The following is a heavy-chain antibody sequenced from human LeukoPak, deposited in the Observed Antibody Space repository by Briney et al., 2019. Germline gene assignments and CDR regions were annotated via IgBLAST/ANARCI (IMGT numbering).Heavy chain of an antibody. V-gene: IGHV4-59*01. CDR2: IYYSGST. CDR3: ASRSDPYDSSGYYYA. CDR1: GGSLSSYY. D-gene: IGHD3-22*01. Sequence: PSETLSLTCTVSGGSLSSYYWSWIRQPPGKGLEGIGYIYYSGSTNYNPSLKSRVTISVDTSKNQFSLKLSSVTAADTAVYYCASRSDPYDSSGYYYAWGQGTLVTVSS. J-gene: IGHJ5*02.